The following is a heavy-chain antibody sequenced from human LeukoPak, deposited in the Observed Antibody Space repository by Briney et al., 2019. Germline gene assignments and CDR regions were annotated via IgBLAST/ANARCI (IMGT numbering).Heavy chain of an antibody. CDR3: ARDYDILTGYRNYYYYYGMDV. V-gene: IGHV3-23*01. CDR1: GFTFSSYA. D-gene: IGHD3-9*01. CDR2: ISGSGGST. J-gene: IGHJ6*02. Sequence: GGSLRLSCAASGFTFSSYAMSWVRQAPGKGLEWVSAISGSGGSTYYADSVKGRFTISRDNSKNTLYLQMNSLRAEDTAVYYCARDYDILTGYRNYYYYYGMDVWGQGTTVTVSS.